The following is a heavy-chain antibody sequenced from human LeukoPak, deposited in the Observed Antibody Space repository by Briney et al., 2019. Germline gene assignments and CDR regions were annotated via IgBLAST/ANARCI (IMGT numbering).Heavy chain of an antibody. CDR2: IYHSGST. Sequence: SETLSLTCTVSGYSISSGYYWGWIRPPPGKGLECLGIIYHSGSTYYTPSLNRRVIMSVDTHNNHFPLKLSIVAAAPTALYYWGKDGPPGGRDVFDIWGQGTMFTVSS. V-gene: IGHV4-38-2*02. D-gene: IGHD1-1*01. CDR1: GYSISSGYY. CDR3: GKDGPPGGRDVFDI. J-gene: IGHJ3*02.